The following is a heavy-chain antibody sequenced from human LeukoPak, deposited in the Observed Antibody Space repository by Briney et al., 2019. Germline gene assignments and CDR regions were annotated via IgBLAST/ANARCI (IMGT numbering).Heavy chain of an antibody. CDR1: GFTFSDYY. CDR2: ISGTGNTI. CDR3: ARDERLLSFLK. J-gene: IGHJ4*02. V-gene: IGHV3-11*01. D-gene: IGHD3-3*01. Sequence: GGSLRLSCAASGFTFSDYYMNWIRQAPGKGLEWVSYISGTGNTIDYADSVKGRFTISRDNAKNSLYLQMNSLRAEDTAIYYCARDERLLSFLKWGQGTLVTVSS.